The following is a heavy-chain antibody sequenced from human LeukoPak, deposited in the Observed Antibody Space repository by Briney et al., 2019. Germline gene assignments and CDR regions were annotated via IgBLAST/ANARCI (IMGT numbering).Heavy chain of an antibody. V-gene: IGHV3-66*01. CDR2: IYSGGST. J-gene: IGHJ4*02. CDR1: GFTVSSNY. Sequence: PGGSPRLSCAASGFTVSSNYMSWVRQAPGKGLEWVSVIYSGGSTYYADSVKGRFTISRDNSKNTLYLQMNSLRAEDTAVYYCARLVVAATLDYWGQGTLVTVSS. D-gene: IGHD2-15*01. CDR3: ARLVVAATLDY.